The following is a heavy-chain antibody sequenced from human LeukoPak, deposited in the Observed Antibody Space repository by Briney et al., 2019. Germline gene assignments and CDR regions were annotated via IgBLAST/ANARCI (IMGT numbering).Heavy chain of an antibody. V-gene: IGHV4-39*01. CDR2: INHSGST. J-gene: IGHJ3*02. CDR3: ARGMTTVVTFDAFDI. D-gene: IGHD4-23*01. Sequence: SETLSLTCSVSGGSISSSGYYWSWIRQPPGKGLEWIGEINHSGSTNYNPSLKSRVTISVDTSKNQFSLKLSSVTAADTAVCYCARGMTTVVTFDAFDIWGQGTMVTVSS. CDR1: GGSISSSGYY.